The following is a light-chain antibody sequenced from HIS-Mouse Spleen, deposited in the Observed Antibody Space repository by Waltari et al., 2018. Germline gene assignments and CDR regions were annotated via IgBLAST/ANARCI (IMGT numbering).Light chain of an antibody. CDR2: WAS. Sequence: DIVMTQSPDTLAVSLGERATINCKSSQRVLYSSNSKNYLAWFQQKPGQPPTLLIYWASTRESGVPDRFRGGGSVTDFTLTISSLQAEDGAVYYCQQYYSTPPYTFGQGTKLEIK. CDR1: QRVLYSSNSKNY. J-gene: IGKJ2*01. CDR3: QQYYSTPPYT. V-gene: IGKV4-1*01.